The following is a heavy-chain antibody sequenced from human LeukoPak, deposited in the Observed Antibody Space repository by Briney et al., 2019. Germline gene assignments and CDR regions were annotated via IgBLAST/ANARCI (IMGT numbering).Heavy chain of an antibody. V-gene: IGHV3-30*04. D-gene: IGHD3-3*01. J-gene: IGHJ4*02. Sequence: WGSLRLSCAASGFTFSSYVMQWVRQVPGKGLEWVAVISSDGSNKYYTDSVKGRFTISRDNSKNTLYLQMNSLRAEDTAVYYCARDLPGITIFGAFEYWGQGTLVTVSS. CDR1: GFTFSSYV. CDR3: ARDLPGITIFGAFEY. CDR2: ISSDGSNK.